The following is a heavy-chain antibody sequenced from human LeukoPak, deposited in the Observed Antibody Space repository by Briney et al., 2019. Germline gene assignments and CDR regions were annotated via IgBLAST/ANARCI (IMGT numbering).Heavy chain of an antibody. CDR2: SRNKASSYTT. J-gene: IGHJ6*02. V-gene: IGHV3-72*01. D-gene: IGHD1/OR15-1a*01. Sequence: QPGGSQRLSCAASGFKFSDHYIDWVRQAPGKGLEWVGRSRNKASSYTTEYAASVEGRFTISRDVSESSLYLQMNSLRTEDTAVHYCGRIAINANNGMDLWGQGTTVTVSS. CDR1: GFKFSDHY. CDR3: GRIAINANNGMDL.